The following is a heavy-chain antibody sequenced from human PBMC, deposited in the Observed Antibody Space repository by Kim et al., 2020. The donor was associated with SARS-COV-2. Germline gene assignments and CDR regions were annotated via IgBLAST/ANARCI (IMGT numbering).Heavy chain of an antibody. CDR2: SSSSTI. J-gene: IGHJ4*02. D-gene: IGHD6-13*01. Sequence: SSSSTIYYADSVKGRLTISRDNAKNALYLQRNSLRAEDTAVYYCAVSSSWLWGQGTLVTVSS. V-gene: IGHV3-11*04. CDR3: AVSSSWL.